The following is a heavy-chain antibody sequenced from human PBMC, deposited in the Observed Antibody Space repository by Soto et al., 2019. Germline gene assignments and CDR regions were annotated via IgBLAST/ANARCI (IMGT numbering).Heavy chain of an antibody. Sequence: GSLRLSCAASGFTFSSYSMNWVRQAPGKGLEWVSYISSSSSTIYYADSVKGRFTISRDNAKNSLYLQMNSLRDEDTAVYYCARVASTLLRNPTPYGMDVWGQGTTVTVSS. CDR1: GFTFSSYS. V-gene: IGHV3-48*02. D-gene: IGHD1-26*01. J-gene: IGHJ6*02. CDR3: ARVASTLLRNPTPYGMDV. CDR2: ISSSSSTI.